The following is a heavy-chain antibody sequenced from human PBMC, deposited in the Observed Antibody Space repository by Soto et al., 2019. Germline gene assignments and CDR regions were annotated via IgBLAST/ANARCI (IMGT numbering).Heavy chain of an antibody. V-gene: IGHV1-2*04. CDR3: ARGTRHSGSYYQDYYYYGMDV. J-gene: IGHJ6*02. Sequence: ASVKVSCKASGYTFTGYYMHWVRQAPGQGLEWMGWINPNSGGTNYAQKFQGWVTMTRDTSISTAYMELSRLRSDDTAVYYCARGTRHSGSYYQDYYYYGMDVWGQGTTVTVSS. D-gene: IGHD3-10*01. CDR1: GYTFTGYY. CDR2: INPNSGGT.